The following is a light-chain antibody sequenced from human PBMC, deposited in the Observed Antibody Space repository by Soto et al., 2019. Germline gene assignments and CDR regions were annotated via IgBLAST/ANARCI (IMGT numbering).Light chain of an antibody. V-gene: IGKV3-11*01. CDR1: QSVSSY. J-gene: IGKJ3*01. Sequence: EIVLTQSPATLSLSPGERATLSCRASQSVSSYLAWYQQKPGQAPRLLIYDASSRATGIPARFSGSGSGTDFTLTISSREPEDFAVYYCQQRSNWPAVTFGPGTKVEIK. CDR2: DAS. CDR3: QQRSNWPAVT.